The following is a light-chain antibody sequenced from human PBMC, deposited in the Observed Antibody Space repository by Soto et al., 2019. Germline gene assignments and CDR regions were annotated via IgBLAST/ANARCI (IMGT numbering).Light chain of an antibody. Sequence: EIEMTQSPATLAVSAGEGANISCRASQSVSSSLAWYQQKPGQAPRLLIYGASTRATGIPARFSGSGSGTEFTLTISSLQSGDFAVYYCQQYADWPRTFGQGTKVDIK. CDR1: QSVSSS. V-gene: IGKV3-15*01. CDR3: QQYADWPRT. J-gene: IGKJ1*01. CDR2: GAS.